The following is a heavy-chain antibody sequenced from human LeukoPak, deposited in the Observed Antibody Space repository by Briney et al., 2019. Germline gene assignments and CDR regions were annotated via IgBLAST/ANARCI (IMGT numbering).Heavy chain of an antibody. Sequence: GGSLRLSCAASGFTFSNAWMSWVRQAPGKGLEWVGRIKSKTDGGTTDYAAPVKGRFTISRDDSKNTLYLQMNSLKTEDTAVYYCTTRIQLWYAWGFNYWGQGTLVTVSS. CDR2: IKSKTDGGTT. J-gene: IGHJ4*02. D-gene: IGHD5-18*01. CDR3: TTRIQLWYAWGFNY. V-gene: IGHV3-15*01. CDR1: GFTFSNAW.